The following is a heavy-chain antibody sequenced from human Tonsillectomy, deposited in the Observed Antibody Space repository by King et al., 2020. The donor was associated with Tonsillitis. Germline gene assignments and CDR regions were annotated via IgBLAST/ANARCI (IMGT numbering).Heavy chain of an antibody. CDR2: IKHDGSDT. Sequence: QLVQSGGGLVQPGGSLRLSCAASDLTFSTYWMSWIRQAPGKGLEWGANIKHDGSDTTYVDSVKGRFTVSRDNAKNSLYLEMNRLRAEDTALYYCARNPAWGALDSWGQGALVTVSS. CDR1: DLTFSTYW. D-gene: IGHD7-27*01. V-gene: IGHV3-7*01. J-gene: IGHJ4*02. CDR3: ARNPAWGALDS.